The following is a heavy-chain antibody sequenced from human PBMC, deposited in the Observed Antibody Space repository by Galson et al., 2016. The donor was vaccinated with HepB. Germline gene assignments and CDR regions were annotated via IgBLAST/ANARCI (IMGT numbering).Heavy chain of an antibody. J-gene: IGHJ6*04. CDR2: IETAGDT. CDR3: ARGKSLWTMPWNYGLDV. Sequence: SLRLSCAASGFIFSTHDMHWVRQVTGKGLEWVSGIETAGDTYYADSVKGRFTISRENGKNSVYLQMNILSTGNTALYYCARGKSLWTMPWNYGLDVWGKGTTVTVSS. CDR1: GFIFSTHD. D-gene: IGHD2-2*01. V-gene: IGHV3-13*01.